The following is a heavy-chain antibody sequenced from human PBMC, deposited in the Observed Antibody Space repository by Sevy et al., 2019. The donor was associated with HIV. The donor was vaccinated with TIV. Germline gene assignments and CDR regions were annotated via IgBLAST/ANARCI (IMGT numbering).Heavy chain of an antibody. D-gene: IGHD1-1*01. CDR3: ARDTTYHDYYYYYGMDV. V-gene: IGHV3-30-3*01. CDR2: ISYDGSNK. J-gene: IGHJ6*02. CDR1: GFKFSTNA. Sequence: GGSLRLSCAASGFKFSTNAMHWVRQAPGKGLEWVAVISYDGSNKYYADSVKGRFTIYRDNSKNTLSLQMNSLRAEDTAVYYCARDTTYHDYYYYYGMDVWGQGTTVTVSS.